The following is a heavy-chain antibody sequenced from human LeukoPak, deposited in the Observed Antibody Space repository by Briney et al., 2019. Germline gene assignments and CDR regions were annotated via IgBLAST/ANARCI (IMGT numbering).Heavy chain of an antibody. CDR3: ARWPGWFDP. V-gene: IGHV4-34*01. CDR1: GGSFSGYY. Sequence: TSETLSLTCAVYGGSFSGYYWSWIRQPPGKGLEWIGEINHSGSTNYNPSLKSRVTISVDTSKNQFSLKLSSVTAADTAVYYCARWPGWFDPWGQGTLVTLSS. CDR2: INHSGST. J-gene: IGHJ5*02. D-gene: IGHD5-12*01.